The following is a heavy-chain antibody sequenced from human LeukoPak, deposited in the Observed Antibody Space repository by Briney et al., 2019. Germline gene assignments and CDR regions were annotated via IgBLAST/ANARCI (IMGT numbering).Heavy chain of an antibody. CDR1: GFTFSSYG. CDR2: ISYDGSNK. Sequence: GRSLRLSCAASGFTFSSYGMHWVRRAPGKGLEWVAVISYDGSNKYYADSVKGRFTISRDNSKNTLYLQMNSLRAEDTAVYYCARENIDSSGYYDYWGQGTLVTVSS. J-gene: IGHJ4*02. D-gene: IGHD3-22*01. CDR3: ARENIDSSGYYDY. V-gene: IGHV3-30*03.